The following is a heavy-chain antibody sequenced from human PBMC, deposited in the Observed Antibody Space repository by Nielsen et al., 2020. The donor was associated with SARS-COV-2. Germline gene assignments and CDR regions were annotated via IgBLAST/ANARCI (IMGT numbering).Heavy chain of an antibody. Sequence: ASVKVSCKAAGYTFSSYTMGWVRQAPGQGLEWMGIINPSGGSTSYAQKFQGRVTMTRDTSTSTVYMELSSLRSEDTAVYYCAREERAGDFGDWFDPWGQGTLVTVSS. J-gene: IGHJ5*02. CDR1: GYTFSSYT. D-gene: IGHD3-16*01. CDR3: AREERAGDFGDWFDP. V-gene: IGHV1-46*01. CDR2: INPSGGST.